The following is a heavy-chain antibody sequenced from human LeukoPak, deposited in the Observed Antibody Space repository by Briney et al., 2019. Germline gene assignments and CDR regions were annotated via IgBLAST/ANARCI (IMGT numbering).Heavy chain of an antibody. Sequence: GGSLRLSCAASGFTVSSNYMSWVRQGPGKGLEWVSVIYSGGSAYYADSVKGRFTISRHNSKNTLYLEMNSLRAEDTAVYYCAKLGATVGYSPIDYWGQGTLVTVSS. V-gene: IGHV3-53*04. CDR2: IYSGGSA. CDR3: AKLGATVGYSPIDY. CDR1: GFTVSSNY. D-gene: IGHD1-26*01. J-gene: IGHJ4*02.